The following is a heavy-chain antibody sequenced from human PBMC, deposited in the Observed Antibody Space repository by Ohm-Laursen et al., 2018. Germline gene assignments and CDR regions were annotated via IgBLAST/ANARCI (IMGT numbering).Heavy chain of an antibody. V-gene: IGHV1-69*04. CDR3: ARETNYGGKGEIPFDP. CDR2: IIPILGIA. Sequence: SSVKVSCKASGGTFSSYAISWVRQAPGQGLEWMGRIIPILGIANYAQKFQGRVTITADKSTSTAYMELSSLRSEDTAVYYCARETNYGGKGEIPFDPWGQGTLVTVSS. D-gene: IGHD4-23*01. J-gene: IGHJ5*02. CDR1: GGTFSSYA.